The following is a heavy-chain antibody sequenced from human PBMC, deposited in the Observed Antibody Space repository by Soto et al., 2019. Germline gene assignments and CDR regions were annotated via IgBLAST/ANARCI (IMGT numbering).Heavy chain of an antibody. J-gene: IGHJ4*02. D-gene: IGHD1-26*01. V-gene: IGHV4-59*08. CDR2: IYYSGST. CDR3: ARRYGSAIDY. CDR1: GGSISSYD. Sequence: SESLSLTCTVSGGSISSYDWSWIRQPPGRGLEWIGYIYYSGSTNYNPSLKSRVTISVDTSKNQFSLKLSSVTAADTAVYYCARRYGSAIDYWGQGTLVTVSS.